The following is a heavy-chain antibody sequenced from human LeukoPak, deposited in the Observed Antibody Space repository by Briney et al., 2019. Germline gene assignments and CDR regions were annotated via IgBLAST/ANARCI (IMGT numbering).Heavy chain of an antibody. CDR2: ISSSSSTI. J-gene: IGHJ4*02. Sequence: GGSLRLSCTASGFTLGSYTMNWVRQAPGKGLEWVSYISSSSSTIQYADSVKGRFTISRDNSKNTLYLQMKSLRAEDTAVYYCAKVVGGNSDYWGQGTLVTVSS. D-gene: IGHD4-23*01. CDR1: GFTLGSYT. CDR3: AKVVGGNSDY. V-gene: IGHV3-48*01.